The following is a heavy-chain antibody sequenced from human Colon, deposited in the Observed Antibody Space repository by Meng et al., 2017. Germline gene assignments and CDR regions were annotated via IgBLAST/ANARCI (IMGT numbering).Heavy chain of an antibody. J-gene: IGHJ1*01. CDR1: GFTFSDDY. D-gene: IGHD1-26*01. Sequence: GESLKISCAASGFTFSDDYMEWVRQAPGKGLEWVGRIRNKANSYSTEYAASVKGRFTISRDDSENSMSLQMNSLETEDTAVYYCARTEKWERPFQNWGQGTRVTGSS. CDR2: IRNKANSYST. V-gene: IGHV3-72*01. CDR3: ARTEKWERPFQN.